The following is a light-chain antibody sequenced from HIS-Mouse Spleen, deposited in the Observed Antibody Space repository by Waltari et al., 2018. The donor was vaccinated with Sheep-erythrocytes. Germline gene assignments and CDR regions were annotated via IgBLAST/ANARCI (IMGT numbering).Light chain of an antibody. CDR2: GPS. V-gene: IGKV3-20*01. CDR1: QSVSSSY. CDR3: QQYGSSPLT. J-gene: IGKJ4*01. Sequence: EIVLTQSPGTLSLSPGERATLSCRASQSVSSSYLAWYQQKPGQAPRLLIDGPSSRATGIPDRFSGSGSGTDFTLTISRLEPEDFAVYYCQQYGSSPLTFGGGTKVEIK.